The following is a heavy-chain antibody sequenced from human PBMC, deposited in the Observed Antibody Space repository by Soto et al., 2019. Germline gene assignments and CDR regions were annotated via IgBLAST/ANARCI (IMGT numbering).Heavy chain of an antibody. CDR3: EKVGFYTDGSVDS. J-gene: IGHJ4*02. V-gene: IGHV3-9*01. D-gene: IGHD3-22*01. Sequence: EEQLVESGGGLVQPGRSLRLSCVASGFTFENFAMHWVRQAPGKGLEWVSGISWNSGTIDYADSVKGRFTISRDKAKNSLYLQMDSLRVGDTALYYCEKVGFYTDGSVDSWGQGMQVTVSS. CDR1: GFTFENFA. CDR2: ISWNSGTI.